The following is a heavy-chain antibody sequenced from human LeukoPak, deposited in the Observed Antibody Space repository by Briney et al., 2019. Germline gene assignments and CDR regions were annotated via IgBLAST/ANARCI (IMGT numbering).Heavy chain of an antibody. Sequence: PPETLSLTCTVSSGSISGYYWSWIRQPPGKELEWIGYIYSSGTTKYSPSLKGRVTISVDTSKNQFSLNLSSVTAADTAIYYCARSPGLGNWYFDLWGRGTLVTVSS. CDR2: IYSSGTT. CDR3: ARSPGLGNWYFDL. V-gene: IGHV4-59*01. J-gene: IGHJ2*01. CDR1: SGSISGYY. D-gene: IGHD1-26*01.